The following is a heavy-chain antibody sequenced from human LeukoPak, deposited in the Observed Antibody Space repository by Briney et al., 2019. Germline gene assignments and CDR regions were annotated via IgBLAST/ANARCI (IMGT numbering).Heavy chain of an antibody. D-gene: IGHD7-27*01. Sequence: GGSLRLSCAASGFTFSSYAMSWVRQAPGKGLEWVSAISGSGGTTYYADSVKGRFTVSRDDSKNTLYLQMNSLRAEDTAVYYCAKDGGLWVSAHWGDSWGRGTLVTVSS. CDR2: ISGSGGTT. CDR3: AKDGGLWVSAHWGDS. V-gene: IGHV3-23*01. CDR1: GFTFSSYA. J-gene: IGHJ4*02.